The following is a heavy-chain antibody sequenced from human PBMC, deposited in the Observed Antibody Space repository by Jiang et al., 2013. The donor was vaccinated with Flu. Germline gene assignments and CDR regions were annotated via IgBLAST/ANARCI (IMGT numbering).Heavy chain of an antibody. D-gene: IGHD3-10*01. CDR2: IIPIFGTA. CDR1: GGTFSSYA. J-gene: IGHJ6*02. Sequence: SGAEVKKPGSSVKVSCKASGGTFSSYAISWVRQAPGQGLEWMGGIIPIFGTANYAQKFQGRVTITADESTSTAYMELSSLRSEDTAVYYCARGYYYGSGSYFSPHYGMDVWGQGTTVTVSS. V-gene: IGHV1-69*01. CDR3: ARGYYYGSGSYFSPHYGMDV.